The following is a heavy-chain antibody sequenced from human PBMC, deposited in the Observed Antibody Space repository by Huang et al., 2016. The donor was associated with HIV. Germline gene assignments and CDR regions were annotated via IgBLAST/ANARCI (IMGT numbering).Heavy chain of an antibody. V-gene: IGHV4-59*02. CDR1: GDSVSSHY. Sequence: QVRLQESGPGLVKPSETLSLSCTVSGDSVSSHYWGWIRHPPGKGLDWIGTVYDSGTNKYNPSLKSRITISVDTSKNGFSLNITSVSAADTAMYFCVRDQGRLAVGGIDNWFDPWGQGALVTVSS. J-gene: IGHJ5*02. D-gene: IGHD6-19*01. CDR3: VRDQGRLAVGGIDNWFDP. CDR2: VYDSGTN.